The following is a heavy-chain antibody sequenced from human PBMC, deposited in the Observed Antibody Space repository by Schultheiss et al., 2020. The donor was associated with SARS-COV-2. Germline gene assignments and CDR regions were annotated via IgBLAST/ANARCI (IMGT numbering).Heavy chain of an antibody. CDR1: GFTFSNAW. J-gene: IGHJ6*02. V-gene: IGHV3-15*01. CDR3: ARAGWLIGYYYYGMDV. D-gene: IGHD5-18*01. Sequence: GGSLRLSCAASGFTFSNAWMSWVRQAPGKGLEWVGRIKSKTDGGTTDYAAPVKGRFTISRDDSKNTLYLQMNSLKTEDTAVYYCARAGWLIGYYYYGMDVWGQETTVTVSS. CDR2: IKSKTDGGTT.